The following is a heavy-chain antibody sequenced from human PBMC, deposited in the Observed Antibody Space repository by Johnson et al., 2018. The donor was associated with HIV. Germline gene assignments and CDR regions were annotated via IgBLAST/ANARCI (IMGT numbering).Heavy chain of an antibody. Sequence: VQLVESGGGLVQPGGSLRLSCAASGFTFSSYAMSWVRQAPGNGLEWVSAISGSGGSTYYADSVKGRFTISRDNSKNTLYLQMNSLRAEDTAVYYCAKGSTDYSGSYPRDAFDIWGQGTMVTVSS. CDR1: GFTFSSYA. J-gene: IGHJ3*02. CDR2: ISGSGGST. V-gene: IGHV3-23*04. CDR3: AKGSTDYSGSYPRDAFDI. D-gene: IGHD1-26*01.